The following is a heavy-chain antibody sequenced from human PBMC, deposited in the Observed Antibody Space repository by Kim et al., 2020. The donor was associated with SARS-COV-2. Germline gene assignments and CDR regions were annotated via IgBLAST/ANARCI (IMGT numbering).Heavy chain of an antibody. Sequence: GGSLRLSCAASGFTFDDYTMHWVRQAPGKGLEWVSLISWDGGSTYYADSVKGRFTISRDNSKNSLYLQMNSLRTEDTALYYCAKDRGGYGSSGYYPYYYYYGMDVWGQGTTVTVSS. J-gene: IGHJ6*02. CDR3: AKDRGGYGSSGYYPYYYYYGMDV. CDR2: ISWDGGST. V-gene: IGHV3-43*01. CDR1: GFTFDDYT. D-gene: IGHD3-22*01.